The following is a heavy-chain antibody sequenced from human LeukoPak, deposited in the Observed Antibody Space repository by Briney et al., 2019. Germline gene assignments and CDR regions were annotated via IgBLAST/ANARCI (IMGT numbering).Heavy chain of an antibody. Sequence: GRSLRLSCAASGFTFSSYGMHWVRQAPGKGLEWVAVISYDGSNKYYADSVKGRFTISRDKSKNTLYLQMNSLRAEDTAVYYCAKDLADYYYYGMDVWGQGTTVTVSS. CDR1: GFTFSSYG. J-gene: IGHJ6*02. CDR2: ISYDGSNK. V-gene: IGHV3-30*18. CDR3: AKDLADYYYYGMDV. D-gene: IGHD2-21*01.